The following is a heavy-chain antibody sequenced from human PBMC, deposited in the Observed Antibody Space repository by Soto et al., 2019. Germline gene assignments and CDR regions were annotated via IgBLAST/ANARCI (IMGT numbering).Heavy chain of an antibody. CDR1: GISISSSNW. CDR2: VYHGGST. J-gene: IGHJ4*02. Sequence: QVQLQESGPGLVKPSGTLSLTCAVSGISISSSNWWSWVRQPPGKGLEWIGEVYHGGSTNYNPSLKSRVTLSVDKSKNQCSLKLSSVTAADTAVYYCARDEDTALGIWGQGTLLTVSS. D-gene: IGHD5-18*01. V-gene: IGHV4-4*02. CDR3: ARDEDTALGI.